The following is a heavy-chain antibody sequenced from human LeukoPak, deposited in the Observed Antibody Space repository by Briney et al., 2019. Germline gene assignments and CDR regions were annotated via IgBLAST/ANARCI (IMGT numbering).Heavy chain of an antibody. Sequence: GASVKVSCKASGYTFTTYGITWVRQAPGQGLEWMGWISGNNGNTKYAQKLQGRVTMTTDISTSTAYMELRSLRSDDTAVYYCARDRDYEFWIGLLGYYMDVWGKGTTVTVSS. V-gene: IGHV1-18*01. D-gene: IGHD3-3*01. CDR1: GYTFTTYG. CDR3: ARDRDYEFWIGLLGYYMDV. CDR2: ISGNNGNT. J-gene: IGHJ6*03.